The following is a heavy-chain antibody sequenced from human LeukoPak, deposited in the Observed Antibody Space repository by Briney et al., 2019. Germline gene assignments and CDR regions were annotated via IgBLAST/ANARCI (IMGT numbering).Heavy chain of an antibody. CDR2: IYYNGNT. CDR1: GVSISSSTFY. CDR3: ARSIATTGTSHWGY. V-gene: IGHV4-39*01. D-gene: IGHD1-1*01. J-gene: IGHJ4*02. Sequence: PSETLSLTCIVSGVSISSSTFYWGWIRQPPGKGLEWIGSIYYNGNTYYNPSLKSRITISLDTSRDQFSLELSSVTAADTAVYYCARSIATTGTSHWGYWGQGTLVTVSS.